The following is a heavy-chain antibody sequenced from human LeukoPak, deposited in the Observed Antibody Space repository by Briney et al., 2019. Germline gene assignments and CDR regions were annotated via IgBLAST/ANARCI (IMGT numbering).Heavy chain of an antibody. J-gene: IGHJ5*02. D-gene: IGHD1-26*01. CDR1: GGSISSYY. Sequence: TSETLSLTCTVSGGSISSYYWSWIRQPAGKGLEWIGRIYTSGSTNYNPSLKSRVTMSVDTSKNQFSLKLSSVTAADTAVYYCARDWSGNYYTNWFDPWAEGPVVTVSS. V-gene: IGHV4-4*07. CDR2: IYTSGST. CDR3: ARDWSGNYYTNWFDP.